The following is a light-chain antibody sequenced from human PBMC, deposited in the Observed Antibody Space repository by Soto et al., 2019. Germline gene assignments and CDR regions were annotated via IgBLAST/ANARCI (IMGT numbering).Light chain of an antibody. CDR3: QQYYSYPTWT. V-gene: IGKV1-8*01. CDR1: QGISSY. Sequence: AIRMTQSPSSLSASTGDRVTITCRASQGISSYLAWYQQKPGKAPKLLIYAASTLQSGVPSRFSGSGSGTDFTLTSSCLQSEDFATYYCQQYYSYPTWTFGHGTKVDLK. CDR2: AAS. J-gene: IGKJ1*01.